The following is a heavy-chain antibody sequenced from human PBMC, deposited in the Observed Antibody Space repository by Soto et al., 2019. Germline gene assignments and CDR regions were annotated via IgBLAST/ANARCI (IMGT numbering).Heavy chain of an antibody. CDR3: ASNVEVVVGTDV. CDR1: GFTVSSNY. CDR2: IYSGGST. V-gene: IGHV3-66*01. D-gene: IGHD2-15*01. J-gene: IGHJ6*04. Sequence: TGGSLRLSCAASGFTVSSNYMSWVRQAPGKGLEWVSVIYSGGSTYYADSVKGRFTISRDNSKNTLYLQMNSLRAEDTAVYYCASNVEVVVGTDVWGKGTTITSPQ.